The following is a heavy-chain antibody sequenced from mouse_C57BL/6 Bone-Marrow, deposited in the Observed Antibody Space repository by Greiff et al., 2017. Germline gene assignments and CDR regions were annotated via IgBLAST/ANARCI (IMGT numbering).Heavy chain of an antibody. Sequence: VQLQQSGPGLVQPSQSLSITCPVSGFSLTSYGVHWVRQSPGKGLEWLGVIWRGGSTDYNAAFMSRLSITKDNSKSQVFFKMNSLQADDTAIYYCSTMVTTGPYAMDYWGQGTSVTVSS. D-gene: IGHD2-2*01. J-gene: IGHJ4*01. CDR2: IWRGGST. CDR1: GFSLTSYG. V-gene: IGHV2-5*01. CDR3: STMVTTGPYAMDY.